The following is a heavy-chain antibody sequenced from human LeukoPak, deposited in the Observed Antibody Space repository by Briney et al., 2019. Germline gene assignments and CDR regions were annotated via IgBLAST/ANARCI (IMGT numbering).Heavy chain of an antibody. CDR3: ARGGTNYHYMDV. Sequence: GGSLRLSCAASGFTFNSYAMSWVRQAPGKGLEWVSALSGSGDRTFYVDSVKGRFTVSRDNSKNTLYLQMDSLRVDDTALYYCARGGTNYHYMDVWGNGTTVTVSS. J-gene: IGHJ6*03. CDR1: GFTFNSYA. V-gene: IGHV3-23*01. CDR2: LSGSGDRT.